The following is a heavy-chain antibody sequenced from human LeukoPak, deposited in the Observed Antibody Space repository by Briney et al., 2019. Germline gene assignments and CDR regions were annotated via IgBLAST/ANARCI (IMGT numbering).Heavy chain of an antibody. J-gene: IGHJ4*02. Sequence: QPGRSLRLSCAASGFTFSSYGMHWVRQAPGKGLEWVAVISYDGSDKYYADSVKGRFTISRDKSENTLYLQMNSLRAEDTAVYYCATTGGYYYDYWGQGTLVTVSS. CDR1: GFTFSSYG. CDR3: ATTGGYYYDY. D-gene: IGHD3-22*01. V-gene: IGHV3-30*03. CDR2: ISYDGSDK.